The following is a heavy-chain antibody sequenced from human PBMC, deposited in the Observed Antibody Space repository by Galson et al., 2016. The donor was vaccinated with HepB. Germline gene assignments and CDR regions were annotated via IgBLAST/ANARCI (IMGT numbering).Heavy chain of an antibody. V-gene: IGHV3-21*04. D-gene: IGHD5-12*01. CDR2: ISSGSRHI. CDR3: ARDRVDIVAAPSSIRNDYGMDV. Sequence: SLRLSCAASGFTFRAYTMNWVRQAPGKGLQWVSSISSGSRHISNADSLKGRFSISRDDAKNSVFLQMNSLTVDDTAKYFCARDRVDIVAAPSSIRNDYGMDVWGQGTTVTVSS. CDR1: GFTFRAYT. J-gene: IGHJ6*02.